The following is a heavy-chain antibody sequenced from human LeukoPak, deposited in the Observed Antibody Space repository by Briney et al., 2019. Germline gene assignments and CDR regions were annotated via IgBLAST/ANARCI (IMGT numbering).Heavy chain of an antibody. CDR3: TRSLTGSPFDY. CDR2: IRSKVYGGTT. J-gene: IGHJ4*02. V-gene: IGHV3-49*04. D-gene: IGHD7-27*01. Sequence: GSLRLSCSASGFTFDNYVMSWVRQAPGKGLEWISLIRSKVYGGTTEYAASVQGRFSISRDDSKSIAYLQMNSLETDDTAAYYCTRSLTGSPFDYWGLGTLVTVSS. CDR1: GFTFDNYV.